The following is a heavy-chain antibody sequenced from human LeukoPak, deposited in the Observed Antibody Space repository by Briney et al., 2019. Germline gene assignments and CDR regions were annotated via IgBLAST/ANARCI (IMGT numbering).Heavy chain of an antibody. Sequence: KAGGSLRLSCAASGFTFSSYSMNWVRQAPGKGLEWVSSISSSSSYIYYADSVKGRFTISRDNAKNSLYLQMNSLRAEDTAVYYCARAGIAVAGPSNWFAPWGQGTLVTVP. CDR3: ARAGIAVAGPSNWFAP. J-gene: IGHJ5*02. D-gene: IGHD6-19*01. CDR1: GFTFSSYS. CDR2: ISSSSSYI. V-gene: IGHV3-21*01.